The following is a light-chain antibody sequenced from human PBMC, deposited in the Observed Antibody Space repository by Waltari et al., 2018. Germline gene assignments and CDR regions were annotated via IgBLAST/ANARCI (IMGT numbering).Light chain of an antibody. V-gene: IGLV1-44*01. CDR3: ATWDDSLNAVI. CDR2: NNN. CDR1: RSTIGNNT. J-gene: IGLJ2*01. Sequence: QSVLTQPPSPSGTPGQRVTIPCSGSRSTIGNNTPHWYQQFPGTAPKLLIYNNNQRPSGVPDRFSGSKSGTSASLAISGLQSEDEADYYCATWDDSLNAVIFGGGTKLTVL.